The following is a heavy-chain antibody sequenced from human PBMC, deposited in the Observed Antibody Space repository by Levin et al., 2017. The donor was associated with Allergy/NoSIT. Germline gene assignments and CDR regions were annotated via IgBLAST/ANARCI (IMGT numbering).Heavy chain of an antibody. V-gene: IGHV3-23*01. Sequence: GESLKISCAASGFTFTTSAMSWVRQAPGKGLEWVSGMSGSGDVTYYADSVKGRFTISRDNSKSTAFLQMNSLRAEDTAFYYWSEVIGDWVPLSYFDSWGQGTLVTVSS. CDR2: MSGSGDVT. J-gene: IGHJ4*02. CDR1: GFTFTTSA. CDR3: SEVIGDWVPLSYFDS. D-gene: IGHD2-21*01.